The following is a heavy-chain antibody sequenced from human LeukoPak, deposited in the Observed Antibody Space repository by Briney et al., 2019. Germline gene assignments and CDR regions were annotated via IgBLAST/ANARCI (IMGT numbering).Heavy chain of an antibody. D-gene: IGHD5-18*01. Sequence: PGGSLRLSCAASGFTFSSYGMHWVRQAPGKGLEWVAVIWYDGSNKYYADSVKGRFTISRDNSKNTLYLQMNSLRAEDTAVYYCAMWIQVWKFDYWGQGTLVTVPS. CDR1: GFTFSSYG. CDR3: AMWIQVWKFDY. CDR2: IWYDGSNK. J-gene: IGHJ4*02. V-gene: IGHV3-33*01.